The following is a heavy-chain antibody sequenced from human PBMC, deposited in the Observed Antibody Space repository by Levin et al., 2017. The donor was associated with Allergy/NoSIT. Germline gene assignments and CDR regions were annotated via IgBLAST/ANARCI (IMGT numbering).Heavy chain of an antibody. CDR1: GFRFSDYY. V-gene: IGHV3-11*01. Sequence: GGSLRLSCAASGFRFSDYYMSWIRQAPGKGLEWVSYISSSESTIYYADSVKGRFTISRDNAKNSLYLQMNSLRAEDTAVYYCARRLEYPRWNYYFDLWGRGTLVTVSS. J-gene: IGHJ2*01. CDR2: ISSSESTI. CDR3: ARRLEYPRWNYYFDL. D-gene: IGHD1-7*01.